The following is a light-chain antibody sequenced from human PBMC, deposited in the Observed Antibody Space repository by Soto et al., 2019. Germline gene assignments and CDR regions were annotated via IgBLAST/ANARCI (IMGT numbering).Light chain of an antibody. CDR1: QSVSNN. CDR2: GAS. J-gene: IGKJ4*01. Sequence: ETVMTQSPATLSVSPGERATLSCRASQSVSNNLACYQHKPGQPPRLLIYGASTRATGIPARFSGSGSGTGFTLTISSLQSEDFAVYYCQQYNNLPLTFAGGTKVEIK. CDR3: QQYNNLPLT. V-gene: IGKV3-15*01.